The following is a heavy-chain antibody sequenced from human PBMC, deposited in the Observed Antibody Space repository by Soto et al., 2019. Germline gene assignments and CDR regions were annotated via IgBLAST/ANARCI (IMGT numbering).Heavy chain of an antibody. J-gene: IGHJ4*02. CDR3: ARELTYYDILTGYADSFAY. Sequence: EVQLVESGGGLVKPGGSLRLSCAASGFTFSSYSMNWVRQAPGKGLEWVSSISSSSSYIHYEDSVKGRFTISRDNAKNSLYLQMNSLRDEDKAVYYCARELTYYDILTGYADSFAYWGQGTLVTVSS. CDR2: ISSSSSYI. V-gene: IGHV3-21*01. D-gene: IGHD3-9*01. CDR1: GFTFSSYS.